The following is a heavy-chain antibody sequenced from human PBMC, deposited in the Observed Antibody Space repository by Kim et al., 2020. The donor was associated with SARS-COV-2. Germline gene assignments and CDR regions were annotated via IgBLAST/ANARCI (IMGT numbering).Heavy chain of an antibody. CDR1: GGTFSSYA. J-gene: IGHJ5*02. CDR3: ASLKLVGATEWFDP. Sequence: SVKVSCKASGGTFSSYAISWVRQAPGQGLEWMGRIIPIFGIANYAQKFQGRVTITADKSTSTAYMELSSLRSEDTAVYYCASLKLVGATEWFDPWGQGTLVTVSS. V-gene: IGHV1-69*04. D-gene: IGHD1-26*01. CDR2: IIPIFGIA.